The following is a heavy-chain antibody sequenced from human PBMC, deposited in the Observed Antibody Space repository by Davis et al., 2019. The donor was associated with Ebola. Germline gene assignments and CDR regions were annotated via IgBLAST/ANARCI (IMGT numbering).Heavy chain of an antibody. D-gene: IGHD4-17*01. CDR3: ARGNYGDYIVLYYYNMDV. J-gene: IGHJ6*02. V-gene: IGHV4-39*01. CDR1: GGSISSSSYY. Sequence: SETLSLTCTVSGGSISSSSYYWGWIRQPPGKGLEWIGSISYSGSAYYNPSLKSRVTISVDTSKNQFSLKLSSVTAADTAVYYCARGNYGDYIVLYYYNMDVWGQGTTVTVSS. CDR2: ISYSGSA.